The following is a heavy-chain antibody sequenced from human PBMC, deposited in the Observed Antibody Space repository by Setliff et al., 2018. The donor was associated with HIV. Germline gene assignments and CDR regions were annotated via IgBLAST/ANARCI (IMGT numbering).Heavy chain of an antibody. CDR3: ASLGQVYYDSSGYRYFDY. CDR2: INPNSGGT. J-gene: IGHJ4*02. Sequence: ASVKVSCKASGYTFTGYYMHWVRQAPGQGLEWMGWINPNSGGTNYAQKFQGRVTMTRDTSISTAYMELSRLRSDDTAVYYRASLGQVYYDSSGYRYFDYWGQGTLVTVPQ. CDR1: GYTFTGYY. V-gene: IGHV1-2*02. D-gene: IGHD3-22*01.